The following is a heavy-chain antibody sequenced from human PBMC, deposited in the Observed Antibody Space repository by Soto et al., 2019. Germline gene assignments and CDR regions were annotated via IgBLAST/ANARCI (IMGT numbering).Heavy chain of an antibody. J-gene: IGHJ6*02. CDR2: PCHGESDT. V-gene: IGHV5-51*01. CDR1: GYTFTTHW. CDR3: VRHGPGDVELPTSRGSLPYYYAMDV. Sequence: PGESLKISCKGIGYTFTTHWIGWVRQMPGKGLWMMGIPCHGESDTRYSSSFQGKGTISADKTNSTAYLQWSNLKASDTAVYYCVRHGPGDVELPTSRGSLPYYYAMDVWGQGTTVTVSS. D-gene: IGHD3-10*01.